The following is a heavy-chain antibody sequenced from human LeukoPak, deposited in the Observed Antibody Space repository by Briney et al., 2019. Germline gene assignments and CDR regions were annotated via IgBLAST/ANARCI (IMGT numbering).Heavy chain of an antibody. D-gene: IGHD2-2*01. Sequence: SETLSLTCTVSGGSISSSSYYWGWIRQPPGKGLEWIGSIYYSGSTYYNPSLKSRVTISVDTSKNQFSLKLSSVTAADTAVYYCASLYCSSTSCYGGGGHYYYYGMDVWGQGTTVTVSS. V-gene: IGHV4-39*01. CDR1: GGSISSSSYY. CDR2: IYYSGST. CDR3: ASLYCSSTSCYGGGGHYYYYGMDV. J-gene: IGHJ6*02.